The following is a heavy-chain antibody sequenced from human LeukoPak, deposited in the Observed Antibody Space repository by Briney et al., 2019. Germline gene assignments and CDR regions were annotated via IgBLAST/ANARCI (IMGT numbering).Heavy chain of an antibody. CDR1: GFIFSSYA. V-gene: IGHV3-23*01. CDR3: ASGGFWSVYYPYYYYYYMDV. D-gene: IGHD3-3*01. CDR2: ISGNGDST. Sequence: GGSLRLSCAASGFIFSSYAMSWVRQAPGKGLEWVSAISGNGDSTYYADSVKGRFTISRDNSKNTLYLQMNSLRAEDTAVYYCASGGFWSVYYPYYYYYYMDVWGKGTTVTVSS. J-gene: IGHJ6*03.